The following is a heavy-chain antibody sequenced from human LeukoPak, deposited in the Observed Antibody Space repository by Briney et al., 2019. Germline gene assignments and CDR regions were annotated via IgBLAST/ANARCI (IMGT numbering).Heavy chain of an antibody. CDR3: TALVVVAATLLDY. CDR2: IKSKTDGGTT. J-gene: IGHJ4*02. V-gene: IGHV3-15*01. CDR1: GFTFSNAW. Sequence: GGSLRLSCAAPGFTFSNAWMSWVRQAPGKGLEWVGRIKSKTDGGTTDYAAPVKGRFTISRDDSKNTLYLQMNSLKTEDTAVYYCTALVVVAATLLDYWGQGTLVTVSS. D-gene: IGHD2-15*01.